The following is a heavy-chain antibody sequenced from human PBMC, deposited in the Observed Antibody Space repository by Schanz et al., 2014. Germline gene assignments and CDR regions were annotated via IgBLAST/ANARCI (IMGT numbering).Heavy chain of an antibody. D-gene: IGHD4-17*01. CDR3: ARGYGDSPTDF. V-gene: IGHV1-69*09. CDR2: IIPILGIA. CDR1: GYSFSAHY. J-gene: IGHJ4*02. Sequence: QGQLVQSGAEVKKPGASLKVSCKASGYSFSAHYLHWEREAPGQGLDWMGWIIPILGIANYAQKFQGRVTITADRSTSTAYMELSSLRSEDTAVYYCARGYGDSPTDFWGQGTLVTVSS.